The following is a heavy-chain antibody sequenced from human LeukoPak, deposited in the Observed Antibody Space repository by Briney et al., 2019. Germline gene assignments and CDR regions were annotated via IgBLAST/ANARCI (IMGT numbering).Heavy chain of an antibody. CDR2: INRDGSER. CDR3: ARRNAMDV. Sequence: GGSLRLSCTASGLIFRNYAMTWVRQAPGKGLEWVANINRDGSERYYVDSVKGRFTISRDDAKSSLYLQMNSLRAEDTAVYYCARRNAMDVWGQGTTVIVFS. V-gene: IGHV3-7*03. CDR1: GLIFRNYA. J-gene: IGHJ6*02.